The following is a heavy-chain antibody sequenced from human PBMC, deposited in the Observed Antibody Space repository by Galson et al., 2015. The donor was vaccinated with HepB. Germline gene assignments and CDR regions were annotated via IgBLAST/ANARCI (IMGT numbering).Heavy chain of an antibody. V-gene: IGHV3-11*01. J-gene: IGHJ4*02. CDR3: ARGGSDSSYYWVD. Sequence: SLRLSCAASGFTFSDLYMTWLRQAPGKGLEWIPHISGSGSAVYYADSVKGRFAISRDNGKKSLFLQLDSLRAEDTAVYYCARGGSDSSYYWVDWGQGILVTVSS. CDR1: GFTFSDLY. D-gene: IGHD1-26*01. CDR2: ISGSGSAV.